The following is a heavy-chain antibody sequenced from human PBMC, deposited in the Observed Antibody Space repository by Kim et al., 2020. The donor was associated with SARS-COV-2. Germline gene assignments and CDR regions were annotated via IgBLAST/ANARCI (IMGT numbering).Heavy chain of an antibody. CDR2: MNPNSGNT. J-gene: IGHJ6*03. CDR1: GYTFTSYD. V-gene: IGHV1-8*01. CDR3: ARGRLDYDFWSGYYSLGYMDG. D-gene: IGHD3-3*01. Sequence: ASVKVSCKASGYTFTSYDINWVRQATGQGLEWMGWMNPNSGNTGYAQKFQGRVTMTRNTSISTAYMELSSLRSEDTAVYYCARGRLDYDFWSGYYSLGYMDGWGKGTTVTVSS.